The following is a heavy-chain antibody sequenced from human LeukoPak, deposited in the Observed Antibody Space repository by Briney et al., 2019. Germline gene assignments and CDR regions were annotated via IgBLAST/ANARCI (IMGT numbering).Heavy chain of an antibody. J-gene: IGHJ6*03. CDR2: ISSSSSYI. CDR3: ARETDNGSYYPYNFYYMDV. Sequence: PGGSLRLSCAASGFTFSSYSMNWVRQAPGKGLEWVSSISSSSSYIYYADSVKGRFTISRDNAKNSLYLQMNSLRAEDTAVYYCARETDNGSYYPYNFYYMDVWGKGTTVTVSS. V-gene: IGHV3-21*01. D-gene: IGHD1-26*01. CDR1: GFTFSSYS.